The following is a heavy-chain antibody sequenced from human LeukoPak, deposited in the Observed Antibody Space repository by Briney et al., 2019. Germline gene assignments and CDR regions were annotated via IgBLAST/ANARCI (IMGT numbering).Heavy chain of an antibody. Sequence: GESLKISCKGSGYTLTGYWIGWVRQMSGKGLEWMGIIYPGDSDTRYSPSFQGQVTISADKFLTTAYLQWGSLKASDTAMYYCARLGASGVDVWGQGTTVTVSS. J-gene: IGHJ6*02. CDR1: GYTLTGYW. CDR2: IYPGDSDT. V-gene: IGHV5-51*01. CDR3: ARLGASGVDV. D-gene: IGHD1-26*01.